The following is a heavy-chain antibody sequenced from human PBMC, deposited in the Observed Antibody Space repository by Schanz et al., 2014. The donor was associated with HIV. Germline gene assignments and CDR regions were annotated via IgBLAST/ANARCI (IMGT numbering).Heavy chain of an antibody. Sequence: QVQLVQSGSEVSKPGTSVKVSCKTSGYAFSDYYLHWVRQAPGQRLEWMGWINPNSGSTNYARNFQGRVTFSRDTVTGTANMEVPKLTCDETTVYYCALDWENNWRYVGGFDSWGLGTLVIVSS. D-gene: IGHD1-20*01. V-gene: IGHV1-2*02. CDR1: GYAFSDYY. CDR3: ALDWENNWRYVGGFDS. CDR2: INPNSGST. J-gene: IGHJ4*02.